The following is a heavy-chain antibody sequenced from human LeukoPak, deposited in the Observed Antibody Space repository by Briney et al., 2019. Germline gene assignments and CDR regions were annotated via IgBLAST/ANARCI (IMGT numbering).Heavy chain of an antibody. CDR2: IYHSGST. J-gene: IGHJ4*02. Sequence: SETLSLTCTVSGYSISSGYYWGWIRQPPGKGLEWIGSIYHSGSTYYNPSLKSRVTISVDTSQNQFSLKLSSVTAADTAVYYCARVNYDFWSGYRSFDYWGQGTLVTVSS. D-gene: IGHD3-3*01. CDR3: ARVNYDFWSGYRSFDY. CDR1: GYSISSGYY. V-gene: IGHV4-38-2*02.